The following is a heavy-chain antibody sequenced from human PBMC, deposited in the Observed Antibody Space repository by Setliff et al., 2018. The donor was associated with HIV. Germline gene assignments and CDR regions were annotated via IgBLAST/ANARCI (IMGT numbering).Heavy chain of an antibody. D-gene: IGHD4-4*01. CDR1: GFTFSDYY. J-gene: IGHJ5*02. CDR3: ARDRERWLQSRLFDP. Sequence: GSLRLSCAASGFTFSDYYMSWVRQAPGKGLEWVSYITSSGSTIYYADSVKGRFTISRDNAKSSLYLQMNSLRAEDTAIYYCARDRERWLQSRLFDPWGQGTLVTVSS. V-gene: IGHV3-11*04. CDR2: ITSSGSTI.